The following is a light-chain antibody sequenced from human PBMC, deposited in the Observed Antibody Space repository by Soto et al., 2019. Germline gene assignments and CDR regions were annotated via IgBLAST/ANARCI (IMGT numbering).Light chain of an antibody. CDR3: QNYYSAPFT. J-gene: IGKJ3*01. V-gene: IGKV1-27*01. CDR1: QGISDY. CDR2: AAS. Sequence: DIQMTQSPSSLPAFLGDRVTITCRASQGISDYLVWYQQKPGKVPKLLIYAASTLQSGVPPRFSGTGSGTDFTLTISSLQPEDVATYYCQNYYSAPFTFGPGTKVDIK.